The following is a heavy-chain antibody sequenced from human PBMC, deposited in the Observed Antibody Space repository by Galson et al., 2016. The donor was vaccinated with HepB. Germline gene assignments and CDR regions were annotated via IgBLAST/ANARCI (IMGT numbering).Heavy chain of an antibody. V-gene: IGHV3-30-3*01. D-gene: IGHD3-10*01. CDR3: ARDEGRTGHLNY. CDR1: GFAFSDYP. CDR2: VSYDGSNK. Sequence: SLRLSCAASGFAFSDYPMHWVRQAPGKGLEWVAVVSYDGSNKYYADSVKGRFTISRDNSKNALYLQMNSLRAEDTAVFYCARDEGRTGHLNYWGQGTLVTVSS. J-gene: IGHJ4*02.